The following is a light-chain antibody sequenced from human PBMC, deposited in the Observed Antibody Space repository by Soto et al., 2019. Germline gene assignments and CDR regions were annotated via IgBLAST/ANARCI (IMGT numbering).Light chain of an antibody. CDR3: SSYAGSNIWV. J-gene: IGLJ3*02. CDR1: SSDVGAYNY. CDR2: EVS. Sequence: QSALTQPPSASGSPGQSVTISCTGTSSDVGAYNYVSWYQQYPGKAPKLMIYEVSKRPSGVPARFSGSKSGKTASLTVSGLQAEDEADYYCSSYAGSNIWVFGGGTKVTVL. V-gene: IGLV2-8*01.